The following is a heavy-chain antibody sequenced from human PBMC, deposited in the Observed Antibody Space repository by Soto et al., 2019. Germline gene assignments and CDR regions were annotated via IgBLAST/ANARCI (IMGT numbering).Heavy chain of an antibody. Sequence: EVQLVETGGGLIQPGGSLRLSCAASGFTVSRNYMSWVRQAPGKGLEWVSVMYSGGNTYYADSVKGRFTISRDNSKNTLFLQMNSLRAEDTAVYYCTRDPQSQWSDVFDIWGQGTVVTVSS. V-gene: IGHV3-53*02. J-gene: IGHJ3*02. CDR3: TRDPQSQWSDVFDI. CDR2: MYSGGNT. D-gene: IGHD2-15*01. CDR1: GFTVSRNY.